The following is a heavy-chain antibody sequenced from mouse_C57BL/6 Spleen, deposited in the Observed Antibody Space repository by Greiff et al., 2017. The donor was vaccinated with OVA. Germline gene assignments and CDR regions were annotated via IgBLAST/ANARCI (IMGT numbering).Heavy chain of an antibody. CDR1: GYSITSGYY. Sequence: EVQLQESGPGLVKPSQSLSLTCSVTGYSITSGYYWNWIRQFPGNKLEWMGYISYDGSTNYNPSLKNRISITRDTSKNQFFLKLNSVTTEDTATYYCAIPIYYYGSSYVNWYFDVWGTGTTVTVSS. V-gene: IGHV3-6*01. CDR3: AIPIYYYGSSYVNWYFDV. D-gene: IGHD1-1*01. CDR2: ISYDGST. J-gene: IGHJ1*03.